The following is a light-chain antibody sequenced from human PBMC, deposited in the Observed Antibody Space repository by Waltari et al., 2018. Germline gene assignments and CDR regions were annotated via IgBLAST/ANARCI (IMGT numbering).Light chain of an antibody. J-gene: IGLJ3*02. CDR2: DVT. V-gene: IGLV2-14*01. Sequence: QSALTQPASVSGSPGQSITISCTGTSRDIGGYTYVSWYVQYPDTAPRLIIFDVTKRPSGVSGRFSGSKSGNMASLTISGLRTEDEADYICSSYTSSSAVVFGGGTKVTVL. CDR1: SRDIGGYTY. CDR3: SSYTSSSAVV.